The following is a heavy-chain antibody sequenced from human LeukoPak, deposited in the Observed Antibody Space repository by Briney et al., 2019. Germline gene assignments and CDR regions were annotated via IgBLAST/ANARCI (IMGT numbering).Heavy chain of an antibody. CDR1: GFTFSSYS. D-gene: IGHD3-3*01. CDR3: ARAISSNYDFWSGYYPFDY. V-gene: IGHV3-21*01. CDR2: ISSSSSYI. J-gene: IGHJ4*02. Sequence: AGGSLRLSCAASGFTFSSYSMNWVRQAPGKGLEWVSSISSSSSYIYYADSVKGRFTISRDNAKNSLYLQMNSLRAEDTAVYYCARAISSNYDFWSGYYPFDYWGQGTLVTVSS.